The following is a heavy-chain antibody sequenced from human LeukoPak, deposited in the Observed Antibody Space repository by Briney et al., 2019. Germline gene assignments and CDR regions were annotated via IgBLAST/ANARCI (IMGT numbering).Heavy chain of an antibody. CDR1: GASVSSASY. J-gene: IGHJ5*02. Sequence: SETLSLTCTVSGASVSSASYWTWIRQPPGKGVEWIAHIYNGVNTNYNPSLKSRVTISVDTSKNQLSLRLNSVTAADTAVYYCARSRAFNSGAFDPWGQGSLATVSS. CDR3: ARSRAFNSGAFDP. V-gene: IGHV4-61*01. CDR2: IYNGVNT. D-gene: IGHD1-26*01.